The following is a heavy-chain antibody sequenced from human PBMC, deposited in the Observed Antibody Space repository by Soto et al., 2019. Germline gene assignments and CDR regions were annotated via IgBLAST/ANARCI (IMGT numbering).Heavy chain of an antibody. V-gene: IGHV3-66*01. Sequence: EVQLVESGGGLVQPGGSLRLSCAVSGFTVSSNYMSWVRQAPGKGLEWVSIFYTGGSTYYSDSVKGRFTISRDNSKNTLYLQMNSLREEDTAVYYCVSYDFWSGYSDYWVQGTRVTVSS. CDR1: GFTVSSNY. J-gene: IGHJ4*02. D-gene: IGHD3-3*01. CDR2: FYTGGST. CDR3: VSYDFWSGYSDY.